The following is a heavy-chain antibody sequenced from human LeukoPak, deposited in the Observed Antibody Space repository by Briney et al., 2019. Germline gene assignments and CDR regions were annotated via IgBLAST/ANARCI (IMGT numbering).Heavy chain of an antibody. CDR1: GFTFSIYA. J-gene: IGHJ4*02. Sequence: GGSLRLSCAASGFTFSIYAMSWVRKAQGKGLEWVSAISTSGGSTYYADFVKGRFTISRDNSRNTLYLQMNSLRAEDTAVYDCAKVQMDRWVVAGTFPYYWGQGTLVTLFS. CDR2: ISTSGGST. D-gene: IGHD6-19*01. CDR3: AKVQMDRWVVAGTFPYY. V-gene: IGHV3-23*01.